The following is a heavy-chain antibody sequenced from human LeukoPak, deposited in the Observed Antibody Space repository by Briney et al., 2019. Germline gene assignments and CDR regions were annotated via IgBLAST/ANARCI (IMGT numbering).Heavy chain of an antibody. Sequence: PGGSLRLSCAASGFTVSSNYMSWVRQAPGKGLERVSVIYSGGSTYYADSVKGRFTISRDNSKNTLYLQMNSLRAEDTAVYYCARGLGSGWYFSAFDIWGQGTMVTVSS. CDR1: GFTVSSNY. CDR2: IYSGGST. D-gene: IGHD6-19*01. V-gene: IGHV3-66*01. CDR3: ARGLGSGWYFSAFDI. J-gene: IGHJ3*02.